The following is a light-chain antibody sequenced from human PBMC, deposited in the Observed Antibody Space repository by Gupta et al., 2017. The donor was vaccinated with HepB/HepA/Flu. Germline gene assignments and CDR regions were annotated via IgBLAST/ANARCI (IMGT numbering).Light chain of an antibody. Sequence: QSALTQPASVSGSPGQSITISCTGTSSDIGTYDYVSWYQQHTGKAPKLMIYDVTNRPSGVPDRFSGSKSGNMASLTISGLQAEDEADYYCCSYTSSSTWVFGGGTKLTVL. CDR2: DVT. CDR3: CSYTSSSTWV. CDR1: SSDIGTYDY. V-gene: IGLV2-14*03. J-gene: IGLJ3*02.